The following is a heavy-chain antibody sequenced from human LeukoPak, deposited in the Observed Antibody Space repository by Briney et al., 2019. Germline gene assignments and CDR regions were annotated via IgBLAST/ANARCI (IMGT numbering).Heavy chain of an antibody. J-gene: IGHJ6*02. CDR3: ARGEYSSGWYRGYYYYYGMDV. D-gene: IGHD6-19*01. CDR2: ISAYNGNT. V-gene: IGHV1-8*02. Sequence: ASVKVSCKASGYTFTSYGISWVRQAPGQGLEWMGWISAYNGNTGYAQKFQGRVTMTRNTSISTAYMELSSLRSEDTAVYYCARGEYSSGWYRGYYYYYGMDVWGQGTTVTVSS. CDR1: GYTFTSYG.